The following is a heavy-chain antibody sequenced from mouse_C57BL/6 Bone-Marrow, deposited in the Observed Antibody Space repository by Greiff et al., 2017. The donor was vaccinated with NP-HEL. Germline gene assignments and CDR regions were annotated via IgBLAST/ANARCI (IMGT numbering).Heavy chain of an antibody. V-gene: IGHV7-3*01. CDR3: ARLTTVVSHFDY. CDR1: GFTFTDYY. CDR2: IRNKANGYTT. D-gene: IGHD1-1*01. J-gene: IGHJ2*01. Sequence: DVKLVESGGGLVQPGGSLSLSCAASGFTFTDYYMSWVRQPPGKALEWLGFIRNKANGYTTEYSASVKGRFTISRDNSQSILYLQMNALRAEDSATYYCARLTTVVSHFDYWGQGTTLTVSS.